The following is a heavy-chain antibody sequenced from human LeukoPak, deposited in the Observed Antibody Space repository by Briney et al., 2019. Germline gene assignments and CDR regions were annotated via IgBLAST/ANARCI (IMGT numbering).Heavy chain of an antibody. CDR2: ISSSSSYI. CDR1: GFTFGDHY. J-gene: IGHJ3*02. Sequence: GGSLRLSCAASGFTFGDHYMDWVRQAPGKGLEWVSSISSSSSYIYYADSVKGRFTISRDNAKNSLYLQMNSLRAEDTAVYYCASPLGSGDAFDIWGQGTMVTVSS. V-gene: IGHV3-21*01. D-gene: IGHD3-10*01. CDR3: ASPLGSGDAFDI.